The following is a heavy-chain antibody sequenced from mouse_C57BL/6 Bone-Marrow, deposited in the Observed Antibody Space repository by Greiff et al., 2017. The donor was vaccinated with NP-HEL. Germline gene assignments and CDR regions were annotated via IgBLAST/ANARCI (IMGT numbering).Heavy chain of an antibody. V-gene: IGHV1-82*01. CDR1: GYAFSSSW. CDR3: ARRVDGYYEEEWFAY. Sequence: VKLMESGPELVKPGASVKISCKASGYAFSSSWMNWVKQRPGKGLEWIGRIYPGDGDTNYNGKFKGKATLTADKSSSTAYMQLSSLTSEDSAVYFGARRVDGYYEEEWFAYWGQGTLVTVSA. J-gene: IGHJ3*01. CDR2: IYPGDGDT. D-gene: IGHD2-3*01.